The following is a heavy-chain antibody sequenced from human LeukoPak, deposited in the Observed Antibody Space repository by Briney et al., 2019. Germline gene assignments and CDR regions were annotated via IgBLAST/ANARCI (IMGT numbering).Heavy chain of an antibody. CDR1: GGSIGSHY. Sequence: PSETLSLTCTVSGGSIGSHYWSWIRQPPGKGLEWIGYIYYSGSTNYNPSLKSRVTISVDTSKNQFSLKLSSVTAADTAVYYCARGRIVGATRDAFDIWGQGTMVTVSS. CDR3: ARGRIVGATRDAFDI. CDR2: IYYSGST. V-gene: IGHV4-59*11. D-gene: IGHD1-26*01. J-gene: IGHJ3*02.